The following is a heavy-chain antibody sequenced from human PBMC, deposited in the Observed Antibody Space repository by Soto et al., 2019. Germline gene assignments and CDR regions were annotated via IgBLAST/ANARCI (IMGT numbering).Heavy chain of an antibody. V-gene: IGHV4-59*11. CDR2: ISYTGST. J-gene: IGHJ4*02. CDR1: GGSISNHH. Sequence: PSATLYLTCTVSGGSISNHHWSLFLQPTRKGLEWIGYISYTGSTNYNPPLNSRVTISVDTSKNQFSLTLTSVTAADTAVYYCTKDPNAYNLYYWGQGALVTVSS. D-gene: IGHD1-20*01. CDR3: TKDPNAYNLYY.